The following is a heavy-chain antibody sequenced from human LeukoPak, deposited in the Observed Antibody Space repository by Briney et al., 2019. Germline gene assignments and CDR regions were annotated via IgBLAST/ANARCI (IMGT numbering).Heavy chain of an antibody. CDR3: ARTYVWGSYPDYFDY. Sequence: SETLSLTCTVSGGSISSYYWSWIRQPPGKGLEWIGYIYYSGSTNYNPSLKSRVTISVDTSKNQFSLKLSSVTAADTAVYYCARTYVWGSYPDYFDYWGQGTLVTVSS. V-gene: IGHV4-59*12. CDR2: IYYSGST. CDR1: GGSISSYY. J-gene: IGHJ4*02. D-gene: IGHD3-16*02.